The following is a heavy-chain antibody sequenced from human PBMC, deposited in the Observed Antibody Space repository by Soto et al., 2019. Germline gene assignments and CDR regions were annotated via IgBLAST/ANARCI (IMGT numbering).Heavy chain of an antibody. J-gene: IGHJ6*02. V-gene: IGHV4-30-4*01. CDR2: IYYSGST. CDR3: ARRITGTTGGMDV. CDR1: GGSISSGDYY. Sequence: SETLSLTCTVSGGSISSGDYYWSWIRQPPGKGLEWIGYIYYSGSTYYNPSLKSRVTISVDTSKNQFSLKLSSVTAADTAVYYCARRITGTTGGMDVWGQGTTVTVSS. D-gene: IGHD1-7*01.